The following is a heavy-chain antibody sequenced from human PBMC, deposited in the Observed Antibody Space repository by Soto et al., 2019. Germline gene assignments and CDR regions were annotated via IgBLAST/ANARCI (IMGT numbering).Heavy chain of an antibody. CDR3: ARDFRDSCGGASCIYFDY. V-gene: IGHV1-18*01. CDR2: ISANNGHT. Sequence: QVQLVQSGTEMKEPGASVRVSCKASGYTFISYGFSWVRQAPGKGLERVGWISANNGHTNSANKLQGTVTLTTATSTSTAYMELRSLRSDDTAVYYCARDFRDSCGGASCIYFDYWGQGTLVSVSS. J-gene: IGHJ4*02. D-gene: IGHD2-21*01. CDR1: GYTFISYG.